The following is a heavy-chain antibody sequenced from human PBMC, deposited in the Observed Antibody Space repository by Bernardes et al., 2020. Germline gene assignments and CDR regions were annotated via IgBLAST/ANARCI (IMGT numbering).Heavy chain of an antibody. CDR2: IYYSGST. CDR3: ARRGGYGDYAGVFDY. J-gene: IGHJ4*02. CDR1: GGSISSSSYY. D-gene: IGHD4-17*01. V-gene: IGHV4-39*01. Sequence: SETLSLTCTVSGGSISSSSYYWGWIRQPPGKGLEWIGSIYYSGSTYYNPSLKSRVTISVDTSKNQFSLKLSSVTAADTAVYYCARRGGYGDYAGVFDYWGQGTLVTVSS.